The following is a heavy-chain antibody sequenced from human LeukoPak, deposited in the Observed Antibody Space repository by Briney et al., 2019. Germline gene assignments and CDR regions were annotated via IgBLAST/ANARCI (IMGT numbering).Heavy chain of an antibody. CDR2: ISWDGGST. Sequence: PGGSLRLPCAASGFTFDDYAMHWVRQAPGKGLEWVSLISWDGGSTYYADSVKGRSTISRDNSKNSLYLQMNSLRAEDTALYYCAKGLIAAAGTRAEYFQHWGQGTLVTVSS. D-gene: IGHD6-13*01. J-gene: IGHJ1*01. CDR1: GFTFDDYA. V-gene: IGHV3-43D*04. CDR3: AKGLIAAAGTRAEYFQH.